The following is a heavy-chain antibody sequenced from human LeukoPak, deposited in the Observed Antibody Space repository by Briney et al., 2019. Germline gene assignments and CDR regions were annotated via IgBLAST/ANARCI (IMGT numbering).Heavy chain of an antibody. CDR1: GGSISTYY. Sequence: SETLSLTCSVSGGSISTYYWTWIRQPPGKGLEWIGYIYYTGSTNYNPSLKSRATMSVDTSKSQLSLKMTSVTAADTAVYYCARSSIPSAAASALDIWGQGTMVTVSS. J-gene: IGHJ3*02. CDR2: IYYTGST. V-gene: IGHV4-59*08. CDR3: ARSSIPSAAASALDI. D-gene: IGHD2-2*01.